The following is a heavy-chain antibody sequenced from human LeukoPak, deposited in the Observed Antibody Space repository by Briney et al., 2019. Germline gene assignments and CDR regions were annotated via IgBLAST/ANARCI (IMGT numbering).Heavy chain of an antibody. J-gene: IGHJ4*02. Sequence: GTSLRLSCEASGFNFSRYGMHWARQAPGKGLEWVGVISPDESNQFYADSVRGQFTMSRDNSNNTLFLNMNRLRPEDTAIYYCAKGRRGVNFFDSWGRGALVTVSS. CDR1: GFNFSRYG. V-gene: IGHV3-30*18. CDR2: ISPDESNQ. CDR3: AKGRRGVNFFDS. D-gene: IGHD3-3*01.